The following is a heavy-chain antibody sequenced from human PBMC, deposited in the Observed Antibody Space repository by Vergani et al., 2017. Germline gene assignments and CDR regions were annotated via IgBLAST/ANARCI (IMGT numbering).Heavy chain of an antibody. V-gene: IGHV4-34*01. J-gene: IGHJ4*02. CDR1: GGSFSGYY. Sequence: QVQLQQWGAGLLKPSETLSLTCAVYGGSFSGYYWSWIRQPPGKGLEWIGEINHSGSTNYNPSLKSRVTISVDTSKNQFSLKLSSVTAADTAVYYCARGGVSEVATDDFDYWGQGTLVTVSS. CDR2: INHSGST. D-gene: IGHD5-12*01. CDR3: ARGGVSEVATDDFDY.